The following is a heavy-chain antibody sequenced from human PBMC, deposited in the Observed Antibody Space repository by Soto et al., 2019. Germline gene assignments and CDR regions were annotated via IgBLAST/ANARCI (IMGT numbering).Heavy chain of an antibody. CDR2: IYYSGST. Sequence: SETLSLTCIVSGGSISSYYWSWIRQPPGKGLEWIGYIYYSGSTNYNPSLKSRVTISVDTSKNQFSLKLSSVTAADTAVYYCARGLLSGYDSSWGQGTLVTVSS. V-gene: IGHV4-59*01. J-gene: IGHJ4*02. D-gene: IGHD5-12*01. CDR3: ARGLLSGYDSS. CDR1: GGSISSYY.